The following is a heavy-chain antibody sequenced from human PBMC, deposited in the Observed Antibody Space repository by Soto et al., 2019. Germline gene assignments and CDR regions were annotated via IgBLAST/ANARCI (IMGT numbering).Heavy chain of an antibody. J-gene: IGHJ6*03. Sequence: SVKVSCKASGGTFSSYTISWVRQAPGQGLEWMGRIIPILGIANYAQKFQGRVTITADKSTSTAYMELSSLRSEDTAVYYCARTRAIFGVAKEEDYYYYMDVWGKGTTVTVSS. CDR1: GGTFSSYT. V-gene: IGHV1-69*02. CDR2: IIPILGIA. D-gene: IGHD3-3*01. CDR3: ARTRAIFGVAKEEDYYYYMDV.